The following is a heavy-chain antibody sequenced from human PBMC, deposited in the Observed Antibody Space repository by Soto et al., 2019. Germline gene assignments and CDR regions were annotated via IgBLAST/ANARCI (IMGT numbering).Heavy chain of an antibody. D-gene: IGHD1-26*01. CDR1: GFTFSVYR. CDR3: ARRKKSFAYHFVL. CDR2: INQDGSEK. Sequence: GGSLRLSCAASGFTFSVYRMSWVRQAPGKGLEWVAHINQDGSEKSYLGSVRGRFTISRDYAKSSLYLQMDSLRADDTALYYCARRKKSFAYHFVLWGQGTLVNVSS. J-gene: IGHJ4*02. V-gene: IGHV3-7*05.